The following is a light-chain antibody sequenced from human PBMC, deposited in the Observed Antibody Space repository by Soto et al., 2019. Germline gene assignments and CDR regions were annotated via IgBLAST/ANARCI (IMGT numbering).Light chain of an antibody. CDR2: DAS. CDR1: QSASRSY. J-gene: IGKJ5*01. V-gene: IGKV3D-20*01. Sequence: VLAQSPAPLSLSPLHIATLSCRASQSASRSYLAWYQHKPGLAPRLIIYDASTRATGIPDRFSGSGSGTDFTLTISRLEPEDFAVYYCQQSGSSPITFGQGTRLEI. CDR3: QQSGSSPIT.